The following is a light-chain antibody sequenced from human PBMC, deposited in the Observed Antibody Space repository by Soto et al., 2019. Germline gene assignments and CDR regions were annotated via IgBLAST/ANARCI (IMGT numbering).Light chain of an antibody. CDR2: WAS. Sequence: DIVMTQSPDSLAVSLGERATVNCKSSQSVLHRSSNKNFLAWYQQKPGQPPKLLISWASTRESGVPDRFSGSGSETHFALTISSLQAEDVAVYFCQHYYNSPWTFGQGTEVEIK. CDR1: QSVLHRSSNKNF. J-gene: IGKJ1*01. V-gene: IGKV4-1*01. CDR3: QHYYNSPWT.